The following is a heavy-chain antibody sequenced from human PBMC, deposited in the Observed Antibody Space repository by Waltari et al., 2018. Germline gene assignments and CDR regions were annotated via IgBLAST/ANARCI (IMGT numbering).Heavy chain of an antibody. J-gene: IGHJ6*03. V-gene: IGHV4-34*01. Sequence: QVQLQQWGAGLLKPSETLSPTCVVSGGSSSGADWCWLRPPPGKGLEWIGEINHSGRTNYNPSLKSRVTISIDTSKIQFSLKLRSVTVADTAVYYCARANTIFGVIRTWYYMDVWCKGTPVTVSS. CDR1: GGSSSGAD. CDR2: INHSGRT. CDR3: ARANTIFGVIRTWYYMDV. D-gene: IGHD3-3*01.